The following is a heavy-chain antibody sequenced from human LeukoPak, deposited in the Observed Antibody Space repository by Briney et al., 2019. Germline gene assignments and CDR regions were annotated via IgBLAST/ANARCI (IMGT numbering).Heavy chain of an antibody. CDR2: INPNSGGT. V-gene: IGHV1-2*02. Sequence: ASVKVSCKASGYTFTGYYKHWVRQAPGQGLEWMGWINPNSGGTNYAQKFQGRVTMTRDTSISTAYMELSRLRSDDTAVYYCARNPSQERYQAYYFDYWGQGTLVTVSS. CDR3: ARNPSQERYQAYYFDY. D-gene: IGHD2-2*01. CDR1: GYTFTGYY. J-gene: IGHJ4*02.